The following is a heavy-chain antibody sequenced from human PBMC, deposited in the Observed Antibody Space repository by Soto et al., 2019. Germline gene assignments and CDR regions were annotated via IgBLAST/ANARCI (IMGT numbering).Heavy chain of an antibody. V-gene: IGHV6-1*01. J-gene: IGHJ4*02. D-gene: IGHD6-6*01. CDR1: GDSVSSNSAA. CDR2: TYYRSKWYN. Sequence: PSQTLSLTCAISGDSVSSNSAAWNWIRQSPSRGLEWLGRTYYRSKWYNDYAVSVESRITINPDTSKNQFSLQLNSVTPEDTAVYYCARDRPNGGHSSSSLYLGPYYFDYWGQGTLVTVSS. CDR3: ARDRPNGGHSSSSLYLGPYYFDY.